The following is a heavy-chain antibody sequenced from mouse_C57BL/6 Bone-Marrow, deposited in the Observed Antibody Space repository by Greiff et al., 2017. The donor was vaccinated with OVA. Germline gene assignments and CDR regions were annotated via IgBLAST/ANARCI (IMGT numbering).Heavy chain of an antibody. V-gene: IGHV2-5*01. CDR3: AKDGYYPDWYFDV. D-gene: IGHD2-3*01. Sequence: VQGVESGPGLVQPSQSLSITCTVSGFSLTSYGVHWVRQSPGKGLEWLGVIWRGGSTDYNAAFMSRLSITKDNSKSQVFFKMNSLQADDTAIYYCAKDGYYPDWYFDVWGTGTTVTVSS. J-gene: IGHJ1*03. CDR2: IWRGGST. CDR1: GFSLTSYG.